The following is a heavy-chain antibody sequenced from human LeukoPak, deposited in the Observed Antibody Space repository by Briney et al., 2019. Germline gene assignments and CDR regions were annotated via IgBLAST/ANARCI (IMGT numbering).Heavy chain of an antibody. V-gene: IGHV3-23*01. CDR2: ISGSGGGT. J-gene: IGHJ4*02. CDR1: GFTFSSYA. D-gene: IGHD3-22*01. CDR3: AKDTSLQETNYYDSSAYSDY. Sequence: PGGSLRLSCAASGFTFSSYAMNWVRQAPGKGLEWVSRISGSGGGTHYVDSVKGRFTISRDNAKNTLYLQMNSLRVEDTAVYYCAKDTSLQETNYYDSSAYSDYWGQGTLVTVSS.